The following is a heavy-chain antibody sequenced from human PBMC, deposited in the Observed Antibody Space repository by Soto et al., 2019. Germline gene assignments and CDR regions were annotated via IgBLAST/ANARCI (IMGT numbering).Heavy chain of an antibody. CDR1: GFTFSSYG. V-gene: IGHV3-33*01. Sequence: GGSLRLSCAASGFTFSSYGMHWVRQAPGKGLEWVAVIWYDGSNKYYADSVKGRFTISRDNSKNTLYLQMNSLRAEDTAVYYCARDSSGWAKLWFDPWGQGTLVTVSS. CDR2: IWYDGSNK. D-gene: IGHD6-19*01. J-gene: IGHJ5*02. CDR3: ARDSSGWAKLWFDP.